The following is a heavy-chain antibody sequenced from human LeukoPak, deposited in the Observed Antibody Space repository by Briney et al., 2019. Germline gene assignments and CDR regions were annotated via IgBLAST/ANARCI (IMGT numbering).Heavy chain of an antibody. Sequence: PGGSLRLSCAASGFTFSSYGMSWVRQVPGKGLEWVSAISGSGGSTYYADSVKGRFTISRDNSKNTLYLQMNSLRAEDTAVYYCASVRSFVVVPATMNIWGQGTLVTVSS. CDR2: ISGSGGST. CDR3: ASVRSFVVVPATMNI. CDR1: GFTFSSYG. V-gene: IGHV3-23*01. D-gene: IGHD2-2*01. J-gene: IGHJ4*02.